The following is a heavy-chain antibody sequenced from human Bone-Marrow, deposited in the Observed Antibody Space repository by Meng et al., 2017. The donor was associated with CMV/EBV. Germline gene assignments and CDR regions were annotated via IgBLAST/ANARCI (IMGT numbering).Heavy chain of an antibody. Sequence: SETLSLTCTVSGGSVSSGSYYWSWIRQPPGKGLEWIGYIYYSGSTNYNPSLKSRVTISVDTSKNQFSLKLSSVTAADTAVYYCARAVYYGTEGFDYWGQGTLVTVSS. CDR2: IYYSGST. CDR3: ARAVYYGTEGFDY. D-gene: IGHD3-3*01. CDR1: GGSVSSGSYY. V-gene: IGHV4-61*01. J-gene: IGHJ4*02.